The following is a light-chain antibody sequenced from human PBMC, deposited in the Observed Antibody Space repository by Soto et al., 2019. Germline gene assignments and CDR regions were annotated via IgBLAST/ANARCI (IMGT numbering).Light chain of an antibody. CDR2: GAS. Sequence: EIVMTQSPATLSVSPGERATLSCRASQSVSSNLAWYQQKPGQAPRLLTYGASTRATGIPARFSGSGSGTEFTLIISSLQSEDFAVYYCQQYNNWLRTFGQGTKVDIK. J-gene: IGKJ1*01. CDR1: QSVSSN. V-gene: IGKV3D-15*01. CDR3: QQYNNWLRT.